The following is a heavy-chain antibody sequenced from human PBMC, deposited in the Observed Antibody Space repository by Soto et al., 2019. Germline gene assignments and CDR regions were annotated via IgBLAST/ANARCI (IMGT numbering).Heavy chain of an antibody. D-gene: IGHD3-22*01. CDR3: ARQPSTGQWFL. V-gene: IGHV5-51*01. CDR1: GYSFTSYW. CDR2: IYPGDSDI. Sequence: PGESLQISCKGSGYSFTSYWIGCVRQMPGKGLEWMGIIYPGDSDIRYSPSFQGQVTISADKFISTAYLQWSSLKASDTAMYYCARQPSTGQWFLWGKGTKVTVSS. J-gene: IGHJ6*04.